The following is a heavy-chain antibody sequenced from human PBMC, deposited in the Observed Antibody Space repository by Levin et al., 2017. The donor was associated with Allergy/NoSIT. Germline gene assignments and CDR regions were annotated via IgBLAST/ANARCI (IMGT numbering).Heavy chain of an antibody. J-gene: IGHJ6*03. CDR1: GFTFSSYW. CDR2: INSDGSST. CDR3: ARVTGTKVNYYYYYMDV. Sequence: GESLKISCAASGFTFSSYWMHWVRQAPGKGLVWVSRINSDGSSTSYADSVKGRFTISRDNAKNTLYLQMNSLRAEDTAVYYCARVTGTKVNYYYYYMDVWGKGTTVTVSS. V-gene: IGHV3-74*01. D-gene: IGHD2-8*02.